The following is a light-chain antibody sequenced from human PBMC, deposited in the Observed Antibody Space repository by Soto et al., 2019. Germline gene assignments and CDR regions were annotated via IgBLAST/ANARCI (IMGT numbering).Light chain of an antibody. CDR3: QQYGCSLWT. CDR2: GAS. V-gene: IGKV3-20*01. J-gene: IGKJ1*01. CDR1: QSVSSSY. Sequence: EIVLTQSPGTLSLSPGERATLSCRASQSVSSSYLAWYQQKPGQAPRLLLYGASSRATGIPDRFSGSGSGTDFTLTISRLEPEDFAVYYCQQYGCSLWTFGQGTKVEIK.